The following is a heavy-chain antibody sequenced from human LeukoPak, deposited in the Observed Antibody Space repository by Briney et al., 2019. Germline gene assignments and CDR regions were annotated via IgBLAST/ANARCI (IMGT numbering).Heavy chain of an antibody. V-gene: IGHV3-23*01. Sequence: PGGSLRLSFAASGFTFSSYAMSWVRAAPGKGLEWVSAVSGSGGSTYYAHSVKGRFTISRDNSKNTLYLQMNSLRAEATAVYYCAKEYSSSSVGWFDPWGQGTLVTVSS. CDR2: VSGSGGST. D-gene: IGHD6-13*01. J-gene: IGHJ5*02. CDR3: AKEYSSSSVGWFDP. CDR1: GFTFSSYA.